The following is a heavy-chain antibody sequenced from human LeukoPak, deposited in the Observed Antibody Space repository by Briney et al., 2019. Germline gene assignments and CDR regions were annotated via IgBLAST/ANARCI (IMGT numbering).Heavy chain of an antibody. V-gene: IGHV3-48*03. CDR2: ISGSGSTI. CDR3: ARVRSGYSHENYFDY. CDR1: GFTFSNYE. D-gene: IGHD5-18*01. J-gene: IGHJ4*02. Sequence: PGGSLRLSCAASGFTFSNYEMNWVRQAPGKGLEWVSYISGSGSTIYYADSVKGRSTISRDNAKDSLYLQMNSLRAEDTAVYYCARVRSGYSHENYFDYWGQGTLVTVSS.